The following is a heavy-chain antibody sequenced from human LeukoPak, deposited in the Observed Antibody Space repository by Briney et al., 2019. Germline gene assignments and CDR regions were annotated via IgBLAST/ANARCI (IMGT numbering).Heavy chain of an antibody. CDR1: GFTFDDYA. D-gene: IGHD6-13*01. CDR2: IGGDGGST. Sequence: GGSLRLSCAASGFTFDDYAMHWVRQAPGKGLEWVSLIGGDGGSTYYADSVKGRFTISRDNSKNSLYLQMNSLRTEDTALYYCAKDMKWGIAAAGNNWFDPWGQGTLVSVSS. V-gene: IGHV3-43*02. J-gene: IGHJ5*02. CDR3: AKDMKWGIAAAGNNWFDP.